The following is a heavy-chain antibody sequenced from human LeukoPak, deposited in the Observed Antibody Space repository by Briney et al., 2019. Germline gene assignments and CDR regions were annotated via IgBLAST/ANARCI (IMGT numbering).Heavy chain of an antibody. V-gene: IGHV4-38-2*01. CDR1: GCSISSGYY. CDR3: ARHATTVTVYYFDY. CDR2: IYHSGST. D-gene: IGHD4-17*01. Sequence: PETLSLTCAVSGCSISSGYYWGWIRQPPGKGLEWIGSIYHSGSTYYNPSLKSRVTISVDTSKNQFSLKLSSVTAADTAVYYCARHATTVTVYYFDYWGQGTLVTVSS. J-gene: IGHJ4*02.